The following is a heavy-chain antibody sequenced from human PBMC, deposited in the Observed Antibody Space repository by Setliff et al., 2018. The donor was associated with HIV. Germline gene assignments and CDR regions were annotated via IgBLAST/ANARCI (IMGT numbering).Heavy chain of an antibody. CDR3: ASFWGSSGWFDY. Sequence: GASVKVSCKASGYTFTSYYMHWVRQAPGQGLEWMGIINAGNGNTRYSQKFQGRVTIIRDTSASTAYMELSSLRSEDTAVYYCASFWGSSGWFDYWGQGTLVTVSS. V-gene: IGHV1-3*01. D-gene: IGHD6-19*01. CDR1: GYTFTSYY. CDR2: INAGNGNT. J-gene: IGHJ5*01.